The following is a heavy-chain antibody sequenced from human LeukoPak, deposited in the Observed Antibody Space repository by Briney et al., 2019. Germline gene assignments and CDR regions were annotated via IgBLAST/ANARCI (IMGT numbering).Heavy chain of an antibody. D-gene: IGHD2-2*01. V-gene: IGHV4-59*01. Sequence: SETLSLTCTVSGGSISSYYWSWIRQPPGKGLEWIGYIYYSGSTNYNPSLKSRVTISVDTSKNQFSLKLSSVTAADTAVYYCARSKIVVVPAASAQPYYYYYMDVWGKGTTVTVSS. CDR3: ARSKIVVVPAASAQPYYYYYMDV. CDR1: GGSISSYY. CDR2: IYYSGST. J-gene: IGHJ6*03.